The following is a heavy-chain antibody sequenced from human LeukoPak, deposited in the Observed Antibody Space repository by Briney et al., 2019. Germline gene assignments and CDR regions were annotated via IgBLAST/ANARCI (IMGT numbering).Heavy chain of an antibody. CDR2: VSYEGSTK. V-gene: IGHV3-30*18. D-gene: IGHD1-7*01. CDR3: AKDPGTTFYYYYYMDV. CDR1: GFTFSNYG. J-gene: IGHJ6*03. Sequence: GGSLRLSCAASGFTFSNYGMHWVRQAPGKGLEWVAVVSYEGSTKYYADSMQGRFTVSRDNSKNTLYLQMNSLRAEDTAVYYCAKDPGTTFYYYYYMDVWGKGTTVTVSS.